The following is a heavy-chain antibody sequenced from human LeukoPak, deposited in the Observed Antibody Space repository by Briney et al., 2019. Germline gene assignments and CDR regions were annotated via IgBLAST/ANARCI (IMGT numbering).Heavy chain of an antibody. V-gene: IGHV3-23*01. CDR1: GFTFSSYA. J-gene: IGHJ4*02. D-gene: IGHD6-19*01. Sequence: PGGSLRLSCAASGFTFSSYAMSWVRQAPGKGLEWVSAISGSGGSTYYADSVKGRFTISRDNSKNTLYLQMNSLRAEDTAVYYCARWDDSAWGFGNWGPGTLVTVSS. CDR3: ARWDDSAWGFGN. CDR2: ISGSGGST.